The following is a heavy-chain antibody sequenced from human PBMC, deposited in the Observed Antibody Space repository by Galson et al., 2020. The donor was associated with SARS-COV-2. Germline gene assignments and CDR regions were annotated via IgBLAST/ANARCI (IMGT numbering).Heavy chain of an antibody. J-gene: IGHJ4*02. CDR3: ASSLWFGEYYFDY. V-gene: IGHV4-59*08. CDR1: GGSISSYY. CDR2: IYYSGST. Sequence: SETLSLTCTVSGGSISSYYWSWIRQPPGKGLEWIGYIYYSGSTNYNPSLKSRVTISVDTSKNQFSLKLSSVTAADTAVYYCASSLWFGEYYFDYWGQGTLVTVSS. D-gene: IGHD3-10*01.